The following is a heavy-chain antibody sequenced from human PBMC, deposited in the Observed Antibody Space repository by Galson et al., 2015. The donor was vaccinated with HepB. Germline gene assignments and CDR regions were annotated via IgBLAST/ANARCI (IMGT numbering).Heavy chain of an antibody. Sequence: QSGAEVKKPGESLRISCKGSGSSFTSYWISWVRQMPGKGLEWMGRIDPSDSYTNYSPSFQGHVTISADKSISTAYLQWSSLKASDTAMYYCARLEVVTAIQHGMDVWGQGTTVTVSS. CDR1: GSSFTSYW. CDR3: ARLEVVTAIQHGMDV. V-gene: IGHV5-10-1*01. D-gene: IGHD2-21*02. J-gene: IGHJ6*02. CDR2: IDPSDSYT.